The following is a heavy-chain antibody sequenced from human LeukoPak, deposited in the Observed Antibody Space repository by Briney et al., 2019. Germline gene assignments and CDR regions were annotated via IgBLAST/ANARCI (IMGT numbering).Heavy chain of an antibody. CDR1: GFIFSNYA. V-gene: IGHV3-30-3*01. CDR2: ISYDGGNR. CDR3: ARVDSSGWYWYSFDD. Sequence: PGGSLRLSCAASGFIFSNYAMHWVRQAPGKGLEWVAIISYDGGNRYYADPVKDRFTISRDNSKSTLYLQMNSLRAEDTAIYNCARVDSSGWYWYSFDDWGQGTLVTVSS. D-gene: IGHD6-19*01. J-gene: IGHJ4*02.